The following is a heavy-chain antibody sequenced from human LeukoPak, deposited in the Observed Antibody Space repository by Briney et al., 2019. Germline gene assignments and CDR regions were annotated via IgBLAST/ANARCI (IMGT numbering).Heavy chain of an antibody. CDR3: ARNLRAHYDFWSGYSPVGYFDY. CDR2: IKQDGSEK. Sequence: GGSLRLSCAASGFTFSSYWMSWVRQAPGKGLEWVANIKQDGSEKYYVDSVKGRFTISRDNAKNSLYLQMNSLRAEDTAVYYCARNLRAHYDFWSGYSPVGYFDYWGQGTLVTVSS. D-gene: IGHD3-3*01. V-gene: IGHV3-7*01. CDR1: GFTFSSYW. J-gene: IGHJ4*02.